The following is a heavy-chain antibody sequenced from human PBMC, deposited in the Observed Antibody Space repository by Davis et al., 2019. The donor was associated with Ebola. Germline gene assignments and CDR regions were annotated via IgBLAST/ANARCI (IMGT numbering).Heavy chain of an antibody. CDR2: ISWNGAFI. D-gene: IGHD5-12*01. Sequence: PGGSLRLSCAASGFTFSSYWMYWVRQAPGKGLDWVSSISWNGAFIDYADSVKGRFTISRDNGKNSLYLQMNSLRADDTALYYCAKAAFSGYDYGGDALDLWGQGTMVTVSS. CDR1: GFTFSSYW. J-gene: IGHJ3*01. CDR3: AKAAFSGYDYGGDALDL. V-gene: IGHV3-9*01.